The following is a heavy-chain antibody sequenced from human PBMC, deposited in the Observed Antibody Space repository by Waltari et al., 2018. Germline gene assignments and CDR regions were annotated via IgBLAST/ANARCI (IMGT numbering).Heavy chain of an antibody. Sequence: QVQLQESGPGLVKPSETLSLTCTVSGGSISSHYWSWIRQPPGQGLEWIGYIYYSGSTNYNPSLKSRVTISVDTSKNQFSLKLSSVTAADTAVYYCARGNAVVTPNYYYYYMDVWGKGTTVTVSS. V-gene: IGHV4-59*11. CDR3: ARGNAVVTPNYYYYYMDV. CDR1: GGSISSHY. D-gene: IGHD2-21*02. J-gene: IGHJ6*03. CDR2: IYYSGST.